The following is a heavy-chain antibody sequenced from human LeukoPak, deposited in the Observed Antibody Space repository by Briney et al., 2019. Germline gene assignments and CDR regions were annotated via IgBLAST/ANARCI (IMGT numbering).Heavy chain of an antibody. CDR2: ISGIGANT. CDR1: GFTFSSYA. D-gene: IGHD4-17*01. Sequence: GGSLRLSCAASGFTFSSYALSWVRQAPGKGLEWVSVISGIGANTYYADSVKGRFTISRDNSHHTLYLQMNSLRAEDTAVYYRAIQQRPYGDYLSWFDPWGQGTLVTVSS. V-gene: IGHV3-23*01. CDR3: AIQQRPYGDYLSWFDP. J-gene: IGHJ5*02.